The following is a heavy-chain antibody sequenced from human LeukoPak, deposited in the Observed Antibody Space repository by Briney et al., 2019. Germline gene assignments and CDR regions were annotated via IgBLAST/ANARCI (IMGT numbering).Heavy chain of an antibody. D-gene: IGHD6-19*01. CDR1: GFTFSSYA. Sequence: GGSLRLSCAASGFTFSSYAMHWVRQAPGKGLEWVAVISYDGSNKYYADSVKGRFTISRDNAKNSLYLQMNSLRAEDTALYYCAKDRSFSSGWYLDYWGQGTLVTVSS. CDR2: ISYDGSNK. V-gene: IGHV3-30-3*01. CDR3: AKDRSFSSGWYLDY. J-gene: IGHJ4*02.